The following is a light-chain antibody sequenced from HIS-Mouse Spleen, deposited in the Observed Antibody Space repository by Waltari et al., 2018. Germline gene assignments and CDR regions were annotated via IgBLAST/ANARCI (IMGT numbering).Light chain of an antibody. V-gene: IGLV2-23*01. CDR2: EGS. CDR1: SSDVGSYNL. J-gene: IGLJ2*01. CDR3: CSYAGSSTV. Sequence: QSALTQPASVSGSPGQSITISCTGTSSDVGSYNLVSLYQQHPGKAPKLMIYEGSKRPSGVSNRFSGSKSGNTASLTIFGLQAEDEADYYCCSYAGSSTVFGGGTKLTVL.